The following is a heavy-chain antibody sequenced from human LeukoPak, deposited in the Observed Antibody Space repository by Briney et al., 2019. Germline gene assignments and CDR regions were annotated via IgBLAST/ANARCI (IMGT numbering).Heavy chain of an antibody. CDR2: ISGSGGST. CDR1: GFTFSSYG. CDR3: AKVGYYDILTGYYFDY. Sequence: GGSLRLSCAASGFTFSSYGMSWVRQAPGKGLEWVSAISGSGGSTYYADSVKGRFTISRDNSKNTLYLQMNSLRAEDTAVYYCAKVGYYDILTGYYFDYWGQGTRVTVSS. J-gene: IGHJ4*02. V-gene: IGHV3-23*01. D-gene: IGHD3-9*01.